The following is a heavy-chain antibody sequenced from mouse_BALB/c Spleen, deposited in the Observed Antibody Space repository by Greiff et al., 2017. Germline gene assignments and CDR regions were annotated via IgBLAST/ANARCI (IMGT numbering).Heavy chain of an antibody. J-gene: IGHJ3*01. CDR1: GFTFTDYY. V-gene: IGHV7-3*02. CDR2: IRNKANGYTT. D-gene: IGHD2-4*01. CDR3: ARGLRQGAWFAY. Sequence: EVQLVESGGGLVQPGGSLRLSCATSGFTFTDYYMSWVRQPPGKALEWLGFIRNKANGYTTEYSASVKGRFTISRDNSQSILYLQMNTLRAEDSATYYCARGLRQGAWFAYWGQGTLVTVSA.